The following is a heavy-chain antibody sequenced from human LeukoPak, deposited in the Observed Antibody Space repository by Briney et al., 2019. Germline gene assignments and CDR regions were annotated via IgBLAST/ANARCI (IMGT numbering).Heavy chain of an antibody. CDR2: ISSSGSTI. CDR1: GFTFSSYE. D-gene: IGHD3-16*01. CDR3: ARAGFYTTPNYYYYYMDV. Sequence: GGSLRLSCAASGFTFSSYEMNWVRQAPGKGLEWVSYISSSGSTIYYADSVKGRFTISRDNAKSSLYLQMNSLRAEDTALYYCARAGFYTTPNYYYYYMDVWAKGTTVTVSS. V-gene: IGHV3-48*03. J-gene: IGHJ6*03.